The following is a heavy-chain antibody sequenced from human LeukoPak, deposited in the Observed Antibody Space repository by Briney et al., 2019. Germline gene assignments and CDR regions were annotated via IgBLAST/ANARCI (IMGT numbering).Heavy chain of an antibody. CDR3: ARDHLANLASRLFDP. D-gene: IGHD3-3*01. CDR2: VHHSGRT. Sequence: SETLSLTCTVSGGSISNYYWSWIRQPPGKGLEWIGSVHHSGRTYYNPSLKSRVTISVDTSKNQFSLKLNSVTAADTAVYYCARDHLANLASRLFDPWGQGSLVTVAS. CDR1: GGSISNYY. J-gene: IGHJ5*02. V-gene: IGHV4-38-2*02.